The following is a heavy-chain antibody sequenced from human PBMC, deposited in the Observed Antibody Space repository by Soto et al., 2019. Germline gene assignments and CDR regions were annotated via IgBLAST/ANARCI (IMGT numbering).Heavy chain of an antibody. V-gene: IGHV3-30*18. CDR1: GFTFSSYG. J-gene: IGHJ3*02. D-gene: IGHD2-21*01. CDR3: AKDIVGRRGSAFDI. CDR2: ISYDGSNK. Sequence: QVQLVESGGGVVQPGRSLRLSCAASGFTFSSYGMHWVRQAPGKGLEWVAVISYDGSNKYYADSVKGRFTISRDNSKNTLYLQMNSLRAEDTAVYYCAKDIVGRRGSAFDIWGQGTMVTVSS.